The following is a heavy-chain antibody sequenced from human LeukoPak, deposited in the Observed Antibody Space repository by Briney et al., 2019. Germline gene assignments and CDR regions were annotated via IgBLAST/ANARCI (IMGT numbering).Heavy chain of an antibody. Sequence: ASVKVSCKASGYTFTSYDINWVRQATGQGLEWMGWMNPNSGNTGYAQKFQGRVTMTRNTSISTAYMELSRLRSDDTAVYYCARESAGSSSYDYWGQGTLVTVSS. V-gene: IGHV1-8*01. CDR3: ARESAGSSSYDY. J-gene: IGHJ4*02. CDR2: MNPNSGNT. D-gene: IGHD6-13*01. CDR1: GYTFTSYD.